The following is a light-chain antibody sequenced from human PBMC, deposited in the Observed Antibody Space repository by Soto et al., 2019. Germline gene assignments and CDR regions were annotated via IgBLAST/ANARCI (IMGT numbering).Light chain of an antibody. J-gene: IGKJ1*01. CDR2: GAS. CDR3: QQYNYWWT. V-gene: IGKV3-15*01. Sequence: EIVVTQSPATLSVSPGESATLSCRASQSVSSNLAWYQQKPGQAPRLLIYGASTRATGFPARFSGSGSGTEFTLTISSLQSEDFAVYYCQQYNYWWTFGQGTKVEVK. CDR1: QSVSSN.